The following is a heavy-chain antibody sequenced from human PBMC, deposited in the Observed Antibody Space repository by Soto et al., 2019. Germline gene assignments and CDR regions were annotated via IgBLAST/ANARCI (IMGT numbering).Heavy chain of an antibody. CDR1: GFTVSTNY. J-gene: IGHJ6*02. CDR2: INSAGTP. D-gene: IGHD3-10*01. CDR3: AREKSTMIRGGRYGMDV. Sequence: EVQLVETGGGLIQPGGSLRLSCAASGFTVSTNYMSWVRQVPGKGLKWVSLINSAGTPYYADSVKGRFTVSRDTSKNTLYLQMSSLRAEDTAVYFCAREKSTMIRGGRYGMDVWGQGTTVTVSS. V-gene: IGHV3-53*02.